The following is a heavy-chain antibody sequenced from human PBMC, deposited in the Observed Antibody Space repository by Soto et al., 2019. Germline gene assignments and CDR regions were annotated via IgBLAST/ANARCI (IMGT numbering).Heavy chain of an antibody. CDR3: ASSEPGRGDYHFDY. V-gene: IGHV3-21*01. CDR2: ISSSSSYI. D-gene: IGHD4-17*01. J-gene: IGHJ4*02. Sequence: GGSLRLSCAASGFTFSSYSMNWVRQAPGKGLEWVSSISSSSSYIYYADSVKGRFTISRDNAKNSLYLQRNSLRAEDTAVYYCASSEPGRGDYHFDYWGQGTLVTVSS. CDR1: GFTFSSYS.